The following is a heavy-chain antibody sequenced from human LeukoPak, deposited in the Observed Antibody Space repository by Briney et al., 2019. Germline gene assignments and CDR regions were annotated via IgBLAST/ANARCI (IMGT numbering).Heavy chain of an antibody. J-gene: IGHJ6*03. D-gene: IGHD1-14*01. CDR2: IGTAGDT. V-gene: IGHV3-13*01. CDR1: GFSFSLYD. CDR3: ARGYSRYYYYMDV. Sequence: PGGSLRLSCVASGFSFSLYDMHWVRQATGKGLEWVSYIGTAGDTDYADSAKGRFTISRENVENSLFLQMNSLRAGDTAVYYCARGYSRYYYYMDVWGKGTTVTVS.